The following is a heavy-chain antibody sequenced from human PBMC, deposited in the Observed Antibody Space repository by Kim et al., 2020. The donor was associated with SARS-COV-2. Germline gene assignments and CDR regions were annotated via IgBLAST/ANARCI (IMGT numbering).Heavy chain of an antibody. J-gene: IGHJ3*02. CDR2: FYTSGST. D-gene: IGHD3-3*01. CDR3: ARGALYHDFWSGYSASDNRGKAFDI. Sequence: SETLSLTCTVSGGSIYSGSYYWSWIRQPAGKGLEWIGRFYTSGSTNYNPSLKSRVTISVDMSNNQLSLKLSSVTAADTAVYYCARGALYHDFWSGYSASDNRGKAFDIWGQGTMVTVSS. V-gene: IGHV4-61*02. CDR1: GGSIYSGSYY.